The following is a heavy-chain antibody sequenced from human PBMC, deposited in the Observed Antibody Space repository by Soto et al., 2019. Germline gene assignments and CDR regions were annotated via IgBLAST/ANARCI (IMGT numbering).Heavy chain of an antibody. V-gene: IGHV3-9*01. D-gene: IGHD6-13*01. J-gene: IGHJ3*02. CDR1: GFTFDDYA. CDR2: ISWNSGSI. Sequence: QAGGSLRLSCAASGFTFDDYAMHWVRQAPGKGLEWVSGISWNSGSIGYADSVKGRFTISRDNAKNSLYLQMNSLRAEDTALYYCAKFQGVGSWYPYAFDIWGQGTMVTVSS. CDR3: AKFQGVGSWYPYAFDI.